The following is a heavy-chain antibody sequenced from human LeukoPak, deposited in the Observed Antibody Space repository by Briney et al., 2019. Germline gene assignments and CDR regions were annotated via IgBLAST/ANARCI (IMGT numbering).Heavy chain of an antibody. J-gene: IGHJ6*03. Sequence: SETLSLTCTVSGGSISSYYWSWIRQPPGKGLEWIAYIYYSGSTNYNPSLKSRVTISIDTSKNQFSLKLRFVTAADTAVYYCARVVIGTAEYYYYMDVWGKGTTVTVSS. CDR1: GGSISSYY. D-gene: IGHD2-21*01. V-gene: IGHV4-59*01. CDR3: ARVVIGTAEYYYYMDV. CDR2: IYYSGST.